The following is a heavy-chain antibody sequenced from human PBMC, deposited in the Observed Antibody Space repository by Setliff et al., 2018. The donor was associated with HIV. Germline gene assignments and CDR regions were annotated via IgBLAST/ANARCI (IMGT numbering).Heavy chain of an antibody. CDR3: ARWYTTGRGWFDP. D-gene: IGHD6-25*01. V-gene: IGHV4-28*01. CDR1: GYSISSSNW. Sequence: SETLSLTCAVSGYSISSSNWWGWIRQPPGKGLAWIGYIYYSGSTYYNPSLKSRVTISIDTSKNQFSLRLSSVTAADTAVYYCARWYTTGRGWFDPWGQGTLVTVSS. J-gene: IGHJ5*02. CDR2: IYYSGST.